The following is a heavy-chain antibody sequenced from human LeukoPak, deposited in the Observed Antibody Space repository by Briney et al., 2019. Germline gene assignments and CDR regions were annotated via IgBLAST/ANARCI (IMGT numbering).Heavy chain of an antibody. CDR1: GFTFSSYS. V-gene: IGHV3-48*04. CDR2: ISSSSSTI. CDR3: ASTDIVATGALDY. J-gene: IGHJ4*02. Sequence: GGSLRLSCAASGFTFSSYSMNWVRQAPGKGLEWVSYISSSSSTIYYADSVKGRFTISRDNAKNSLYLQMNSLRAEDTAVYYCASTDIVATGALDYWGQGTLVTVSS. D-gene: IGHD5-12*01.